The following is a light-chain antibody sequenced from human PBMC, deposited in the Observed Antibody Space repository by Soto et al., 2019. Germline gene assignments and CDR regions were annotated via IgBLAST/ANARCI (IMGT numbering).Light chain of an antibody. CDR2: WGS. CDR3: MQGIQSPPT. J-gene: IGKJ1*01. Sequence: DIVMTQSPLSLPVTPGEPASISCRSSQSLLHSNGYNYLDWYLQKPGQAPQLLIYWGSNRASGVPDRFSGSGSGTDFTLKINRVEAEDVAVYFCMQGIQSPPTFGQGTKVEIK. CDR1: QSLLHSNGYNY. V-gene: IGKV2-28*01.